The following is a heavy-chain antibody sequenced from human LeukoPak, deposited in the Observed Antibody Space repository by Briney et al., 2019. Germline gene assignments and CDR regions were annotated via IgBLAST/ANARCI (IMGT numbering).Heavy chain of an antibody. V-gene: IGHV3-30*04. Sequence: HPGGSLRLSCAASGFPFSNYPMYWVRQAPGKGLEWVAVISYDGSNKYYADSVKGRFTISRDNSKNTLYLQMNSLRAEDTAVYYCANPTVTTPGYWGQGTLVTVSS. CDR1: GFPFSNYP. CDR3: ANPTVTTPGY. D-gene: IGHD4-17*01. CDR2: ISYDGSNK. J-gene: IGHJ4*02.